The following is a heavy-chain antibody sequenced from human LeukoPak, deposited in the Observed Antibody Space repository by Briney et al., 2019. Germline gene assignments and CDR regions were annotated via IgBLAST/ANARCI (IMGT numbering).Heavy chain of an antibody. J-gene: IGHJ5*02. D-gene: IGHD3-22*01. CDR3: ARDLRGPYYYDSSGYYHNWFDP. Sequence: GASVKVSCKASGYTFTGYYMHWVRQAPGQGLEWMGRINPNSGGTNYAQKFQGRVTMTRDTSIGTAYMELSRLRSDDTAVYYCARDLRGPYYYDSSGYYHNWFDPWGQGTLVTVSS. CDR2: INPNSGGT. V-gene: IGHV1-2*06. CDR1: GYTFTGYY.